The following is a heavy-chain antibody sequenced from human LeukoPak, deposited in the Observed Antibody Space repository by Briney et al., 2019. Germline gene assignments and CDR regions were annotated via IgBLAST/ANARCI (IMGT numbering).Heavy chain of an antibody. CDR1: GFTFSNAW. D-gene: IGHD6-6*01. CDR2: IGYDGSHQ. J-gene: IGHJ4*02. CDR3: AKDPSSSSPSFDY. V-gene: IGHV3-30*02. Sequence: GGSLRLSCAASGFTFSNAWMSWVRQAPGKGLEWVAFIGYDGSHQYYADSVKGRFTISRDNSKNTLYLQMNSLRAEDTAVYYCAKDPSSSSPSFDYWGQGTLVTVSS.